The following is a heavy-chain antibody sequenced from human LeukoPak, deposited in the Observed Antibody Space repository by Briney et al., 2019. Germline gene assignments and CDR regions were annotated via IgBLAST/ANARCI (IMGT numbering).Heavy chain of an antibody. CDR1: GFTFSSYA. Sequence: GGSLRLSCAASGFTFSSYAMSWVRQAPGKGLEWVSAISGSGGSTYYADSVKGRFTISRDNSKNTLYLQMNSLRAEDTAVYYCAKGRSDSSGWYLLYYYYYMDVWGKGTTVTASS. J-gene: IGHJ6*03. CDR3: AKGRSDSSGWYLLYYYYYMDV. CDR2: ISGSGGST. D-gene: IGHD6-19*01. V-gene: IGHV3-23*01.